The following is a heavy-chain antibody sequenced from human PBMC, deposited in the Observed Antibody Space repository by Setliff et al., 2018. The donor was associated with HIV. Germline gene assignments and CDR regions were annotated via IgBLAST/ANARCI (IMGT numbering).Heavy chain of an antibody. CDR2: IYYSGIT. D-gene: IGHD1-1*01. CDR3: ARRGWNGYKAFDY. Sequence: SETLSLTCTVSGASISSYYWTWIRQPPGKGLEWTGYIYYSGITNYNPSLKSRVTISVDTSKNQFSLKVNSMTAADTAVYYCARRGWNGYKAFDYWGQGTLVTVSS. V-gene: IGHV4-59*08. CDR1: GASISSYY. J-gene: IGHJ4*02.